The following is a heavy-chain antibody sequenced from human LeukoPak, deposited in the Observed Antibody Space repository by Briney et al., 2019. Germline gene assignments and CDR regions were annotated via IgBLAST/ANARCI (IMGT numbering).Heavy chain of an antibody. CDR3: ARRAGAYTHPYDY. CDR1: GFTVSSNS. J-gene: IGHJ4*02. Sequence: PGGSLRLSCTVSGFTVSSNSMSWVRQAPGKGLEWVSFIYSAGSTHYSDFVKGRFTISIDNSKNTLYLQMNSLRAEDTAVYYCARRAGAYTHPYDYWGQGTLVTVS. CDR2: IYSAGST. D-gene: IGHD3-16*01. V-gene: IGHV3-53*01.